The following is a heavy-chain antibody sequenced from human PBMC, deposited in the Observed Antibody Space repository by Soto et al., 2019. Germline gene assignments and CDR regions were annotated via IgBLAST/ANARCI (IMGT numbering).Heavy chain of an antibody. V-gene: IGHV4-59*01. CDR3: ARGSTYYYGSGSYGHFDN. J-gene: IGHJ4*02. Sequence: QVQLQESGPGLVKPSETLSLTCTVSGGSISSYHWNWIRQPPGKGLEWIGYIYYSGSTDYNPSLKSRVTISVDTSKNQFSLKLSSVTAADTAVYCCARGSTYYYGSGSYGHFDNWGQGTLVTVSS. CDR1: GGSISSYH. D-gene: IGHD3-10*01. CDR2: IYYSGST.